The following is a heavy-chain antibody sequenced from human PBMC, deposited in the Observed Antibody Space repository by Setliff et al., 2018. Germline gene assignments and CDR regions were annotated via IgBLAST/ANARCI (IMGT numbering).Heavy chain of an antibody. CDR2: INPRTGVT. V-gene: IGHV1-2*02. CDR3: ARGTDYHGSGSYWAKDV. D-gene: IGHD3-10*01. J-gene: IGHJ6*04. Sequence: ASVKVSCKASGYTFTGHYIHWVRQAPGQGLEWMGWINPRTGVTNYAQKFKGRVNMTRDKSITTVYMDLSSLKSDDTAVYYWARGTDYHGSGSYWAKDVWGKGTTVTVSS. CDR1: GYTFTGHY.